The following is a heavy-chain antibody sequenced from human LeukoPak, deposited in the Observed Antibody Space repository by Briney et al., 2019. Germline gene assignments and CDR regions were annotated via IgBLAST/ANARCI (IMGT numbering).Heavy chain of an antibody. J-gene: IGHJ5*01. Sequence: GGSLRLSCAASGFTFSLYWMTWVRQSPGKGLEWVANIKQDGSEKWYVDSVKGRFTISRDNAKNSLYLQMNSLRVEDTAVYYCAREFRSGYNSRWFDYWGQGTLVTVSS. D-gene: IGHD6-19*01. CDR2: IKQDGSEK. V-gene: IGHV3-7*01. CDR1: GFTFSLYW. CDR3: AREFRSGYNSRWFDY.